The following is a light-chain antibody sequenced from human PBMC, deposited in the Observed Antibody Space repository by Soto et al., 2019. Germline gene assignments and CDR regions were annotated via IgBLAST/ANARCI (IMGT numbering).Light chain of an antibody. CDR1: QSISSY. V-gene: IGKV1-9*01. Sequence: DVHLPQSPSSLSASVGDRVTITGRASQSISSYLNWYQQKPGKAPKLLIYAASTLQSGVPSRFSGSGSGTEFTLTISSLQPEDFATYYCQQLNSYPSITFGQGTRLEIK. J-gene: IGKJ5*01. CDR3: QQLNSYPSIT. CDR2: AAS.